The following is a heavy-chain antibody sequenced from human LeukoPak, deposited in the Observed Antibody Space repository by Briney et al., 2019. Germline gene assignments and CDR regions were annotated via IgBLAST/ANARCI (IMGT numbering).Heavy chain of an antibody. V-gene: IGHV3-9*03. CDR2: ISWNSGSI. CDR1: GFTFDDYA. CDR3: AKGDNYDFWSGYPDY. D-gene: IGHD3-3*01. Sequence: GRSLRLSCAASGFTFDDYAMHWVRQAPGKGLEWVSGISWNSGSIGYADSVKGRFTISRDNAKNSLYLQMNSLRAEDMALYYCAKGDNYDFWSGYPDYWGQGTLVTVSS. J-gene: IGHJ4*02.